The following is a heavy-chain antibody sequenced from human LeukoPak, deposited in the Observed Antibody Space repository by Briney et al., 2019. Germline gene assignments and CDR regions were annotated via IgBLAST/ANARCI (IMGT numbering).Heavy chain of an antibody. V-gene: IGHV4-30-2*01. D-gene: IGHD3-22*01. CDR1: GGSISSGGYS. CDR2: IYHSGST. Sequence: PSQTLSLTCAVSGGSISSGGYSWSWIRQPPGKGLEWIGYIYHSGSTYYNPSLKSRVTISVDRSKNQFSLKLSSVTAADTAVYYCATDSSGYYPYYYGMDVWGQGTLVTVSS. CDR3: ATDSSGYYPYYYGMDV. J-gene: IGHJ6*02.